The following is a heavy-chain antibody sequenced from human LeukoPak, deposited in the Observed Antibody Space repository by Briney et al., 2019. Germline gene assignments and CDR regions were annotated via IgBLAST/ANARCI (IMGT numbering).Heavy chain of an antibody. Sequence: SETLSLACTVYGDSLSSAYWRWVRQSAGKGLGWVGRIYLSGNTNYNPSLKSRVTMSIDPPKTQFSLRQASLSAADPAVYYCVRDCRGGNCYSGVVDYWGQGTLVTVSS. CDR2: IYLSGNT. D-gene: IGHD2-15*01. CDR3: VRDCRGGNCYSGVVDY. J-gene: IGHJ4*02. V-gene: IGHV4-4*07. CDR1: GDSLSSAY.